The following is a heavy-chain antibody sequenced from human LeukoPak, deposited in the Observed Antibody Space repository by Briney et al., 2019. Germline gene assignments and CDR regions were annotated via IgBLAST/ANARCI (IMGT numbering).Heavy chain of an antibody. D-gene: IGHD6-19*01. Sequence: YPGGSLRLSCAASGFAFTTYAMSWVRQAPGKGLEWVSVISGSGGSTYYADSVKGRFTISRDNSKNTLYLQMNSLRAEDTAVYYCAKDDHGGSGWRDYFDYWGQGTLVTVSS. CDR1: GFAFTTYA. J-gene: IGHJ4*02. CDR2: ISGSGGST. CDR3: AKDDHGGSGWRDYFDY. V-gene: IGHV3-23*01.